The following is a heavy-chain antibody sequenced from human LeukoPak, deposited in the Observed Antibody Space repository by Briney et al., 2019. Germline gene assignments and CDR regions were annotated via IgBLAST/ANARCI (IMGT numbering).Heavy chain of an antibody. D-gene: IGHD2-2*02. CDR3: ARVAAEVVGVPGAIGFGWLRRDYYYMDV. J-gene: IGHJ6*03. CDR1: GYTFTSYG. V-gene: IGHV1-18*01. Sequence: GASVKVSCKASGYTFTSYGISWVRQAPGQGLEWTGWISAYNGNTNYAQKLQGRVTMTTDTSTSTAYMELRSLRSDDTAVYYCARVAAEVVGVPGAIGFGWLRRDYYYMDVWGKGTTVTVSS. CDR2: ISAYNGNT.